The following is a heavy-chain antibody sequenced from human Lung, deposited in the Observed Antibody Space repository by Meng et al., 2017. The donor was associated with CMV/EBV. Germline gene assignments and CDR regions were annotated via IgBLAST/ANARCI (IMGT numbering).Heavy chain of an antibody. CDR3: ASGLWWGWFDP. V-gene: IGHV3-7*01. Sequence: GGSLRLXCAASGFTFSSYWMSWVRQAPGKGLEWVANIKQEGSGKYYVDSVKGRFTISRDNAKNSLYLKMNSLRAEDTAVYYCASGLWWGWFDPWGQGTLVTVSS. CDR2: IKQEGSGK. J-gene: IGHJ5*02. D-gene: IGHD2-21*01. CDR1: GFTFSSYW.